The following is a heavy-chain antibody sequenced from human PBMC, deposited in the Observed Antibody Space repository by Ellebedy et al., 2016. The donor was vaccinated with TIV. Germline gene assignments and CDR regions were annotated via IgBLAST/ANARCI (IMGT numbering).Heavy chain of an antibody. Sequence: GESLKISCVGSGFSFSSYWMSWVRQAPGKGLEWVASIKQEGSDQSYVDSVEGRFPISRDNAKSSLYLQRTSLRAEDTAVYYCARDQGWTGGATTRFDYWGQGTLVTVSS. D-gene: IGHD1-1*01. CDR3: ARDQGWTGGATTRFDY. V-gene: IGHV3-7*01. CDR1: GFSFSSYW. J-gene: IGHJ4*02. CDR2: IKQEGSDQ.